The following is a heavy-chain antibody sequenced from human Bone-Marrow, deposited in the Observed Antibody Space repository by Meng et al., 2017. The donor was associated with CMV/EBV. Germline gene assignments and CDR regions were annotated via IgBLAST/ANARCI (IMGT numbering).Heavy chain of an antibody. Sequence: SETLSLTCTVVGGSISSYYWSWIRQPPGKGLEWIGYIYYSGSTNYNPSLKSRVTISVDTSKNQFSLKLSSVTAADTAVYYCARTGTGNSIWGYYFDYWGQGTLVTASS. J-gene: IGHJ4*02. CDR1: GGSISSYY. D-gene: IGHD4-23*01. CDR2: IYYSGST. CDR3: ARTGTGNSIWGYYFDY. V-gene: IGHV4-59*01.